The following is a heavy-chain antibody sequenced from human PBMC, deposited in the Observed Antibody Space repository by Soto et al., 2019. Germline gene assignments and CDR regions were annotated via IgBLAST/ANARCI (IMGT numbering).Heavy chain of an antibody. CDR3: ARDTGLFDYYYGMDV. V-gene: IGHV4-59*01. CDR2: IYYSGST. Sequence: SETLSLTCTVSGGSISSYYWSWIRQPPGKGLEWIGYIYYSGSTNYNPSLKSRVTISVDTSKNQFSLKLSSVTAADTAVYYCARDTGLFDYYYGMDVWGQGTTVTVSS. J-gene: IGHJ6*02. CDR1: GGSISSYY. D-gene: IGHD4-4*01.